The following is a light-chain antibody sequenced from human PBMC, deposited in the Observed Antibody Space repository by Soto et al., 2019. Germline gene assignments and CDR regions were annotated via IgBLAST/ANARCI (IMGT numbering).Light chain of an antibody. CDR1: QSVSSS. CDR3: QQRSNWRIT. CDR2: DTS. J-gene: IGKJ5*01. Sequence: EIVLTQSPATLSLSPGEGATLSSRASQSVSSSLAWYQQKPGQAPRLLISDTSNRATGIPARFSGSGSGTDFTLTISSLQTEDFAVYYCQQRSNWRITFGQGTRLEIK. V-gene: IGKV3-11*01.